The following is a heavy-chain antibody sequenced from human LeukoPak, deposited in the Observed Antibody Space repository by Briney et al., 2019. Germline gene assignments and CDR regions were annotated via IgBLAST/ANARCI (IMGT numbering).Heavy chain of an antibody. Sequence: PSETLSLTCAVYGESLNSYYWSWIRQPPGKGLEWIGEIYESGSTEYNPSLKSRVTISMVPSKQQFSLSLTSVTAAATAVYYCARGAWATRLGSWGLGTPVIVSS. J-gene: IGHJ4*02. CDR1: GESLNSYY. CDR3: ARGAWATRLGS. V-gene: IGHV4-34*01. CDR2: IYESGST. D-gene: IGHD2-15*01.